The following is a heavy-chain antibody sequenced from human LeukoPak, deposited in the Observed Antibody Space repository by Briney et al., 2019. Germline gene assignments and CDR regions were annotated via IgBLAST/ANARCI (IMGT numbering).Heavy chain of an antibody. V-gene: IGHV1-2*02. D-gene: IGHD3-3*01. Sequence: RASVKVSCKDSGYTFTGYYIHWVRQAPGQGLEWMGWINPNTGGTTYAQKFQGRGTMTRDTSISSAYMELSRLRSDDTAVYSCARGPPGGLRFLEWSSPLDYWGQGTLLTVSS. CDR3: ARGPPGGLRFLEWSSPLDY. J-gene: IGHJ4*02. CDR1: GYTFTGYY. CDR2: INPNTGGT.